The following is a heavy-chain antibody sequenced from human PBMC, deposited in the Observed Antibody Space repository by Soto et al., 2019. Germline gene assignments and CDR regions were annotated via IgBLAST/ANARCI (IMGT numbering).Heavy chain of an antibody. CDR2: ISSSSSYI. Sequence: PGGSLRLSCAASGFTFSSYSVNWVRQAPGKGLEWVSSISSSSSYIYYADSVKGRFTISRDNAKNSLYLQMNSLRAEDTAVYYCARPQILWSGLDGIDPYGPGTTATVSS. D-gene: IGHD3-3*01. V-gene: IGHV3-21*01. CDR1: GFTFSSYS. J-gene: IGHJ6*02. CDR3: ARPQILWSGLDGIDP.